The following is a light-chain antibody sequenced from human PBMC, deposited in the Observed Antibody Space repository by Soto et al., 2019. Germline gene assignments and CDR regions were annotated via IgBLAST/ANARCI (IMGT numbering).Light chain of an antibody. CDR1: QSLVYTSTNKNY. CDR2: WAS. Sequence: DIVMTQFPDSLAVSLGETATINCKSSQSLVYTSTNKNYLAWYQQKPGQPPKLLINWASTREPGVPDRFSGSVSGTDFTLTISSLQAEDVAFYYCHQYHSEPRTFGQGTRLEIK. V-gene: IGKV4-1*01. CDR3: HQYHSEPRT. J-gene: IGKJ2*01.